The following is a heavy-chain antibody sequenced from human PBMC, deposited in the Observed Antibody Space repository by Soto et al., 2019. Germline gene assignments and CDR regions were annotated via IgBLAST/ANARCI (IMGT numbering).Heavy chain of an antibody. D-gene: IGHD2-2*01. J-gene: IGHJ5*02. CDR1: GFTFSSYA. CDR2: ISGSGGST. Sequence: GGSLRLSCAASGFTFSSYAMSWVRQAPGKGLEWVSAISGSGGSTYYADSVKGRFTISRDNSKNTLYLQMNSLRAEDTAVYYCAKGPIPYQLLPNWFDPWGQGTLVTVSS. V-gene: IGHV3-23*01. CDR3: AKGPIPYQLLPNWFDP.